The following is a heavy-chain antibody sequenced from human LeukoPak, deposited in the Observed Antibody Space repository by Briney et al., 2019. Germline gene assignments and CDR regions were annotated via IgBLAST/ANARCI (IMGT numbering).Heavy chain of an antibody. CDR3: ASLPRYCSGGTCRDTFDI. CDR2: IYYSGST. D-gene: IGHD2-15*01. CDR1: GGSLSSSSYY. J-gene: IGHJ3*02. V-gene: IGHV4-39*01. Sequence: PSETLSLTCTVSGGSLSSSSYYWGWIRQPPGKGLEWIGSIYYSGSTYYNPPLKSRVTISVDTAKSQFSLKLSSVTAADTAMYYCASLPRYCSGGTCRDTFDIWGQGTMVTVSS.